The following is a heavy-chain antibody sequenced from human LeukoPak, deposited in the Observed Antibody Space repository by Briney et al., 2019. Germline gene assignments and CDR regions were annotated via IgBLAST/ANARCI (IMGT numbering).Heavy chain of an antibody. J-gene: IGHJ4*02. Sequence: SETLSLTCTVSGGSITSSSYYWGWIRQPPGKGLEWIGSIYYSGSTYYNPSLKSRVTISVDTSKNQFSLKLSSVITADTAVYYCARSPNSGYPFDYWGQGTLVTVSS. CDR1: GGSITSSSYY. CDR2: IYYSGST. CDR3: ARSPNSGYPFDY. D-gene: IGHD5-12*01. V-gene: IGHV4-39*01.